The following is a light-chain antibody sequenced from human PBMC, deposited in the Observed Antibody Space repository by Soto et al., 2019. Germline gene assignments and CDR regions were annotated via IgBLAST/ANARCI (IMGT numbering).Light chain of an antibody. V-gene: IGLV2-8*01. CDR1: SSDVGGYNY. Sequence: QSALTQPPSASGSPGQSVAISCTGTSSDVGGYNYVSWYQQHPGKAPKLMIYEVNKRPSGVPDRFSDSKSGNTASLTVSGLQAEDEAEYYCSSYAGSSNVFGTGTKVTVL. CDR2: EVN. CDR3: SSYAGSSNV. J-gene: IGLJ1*01.